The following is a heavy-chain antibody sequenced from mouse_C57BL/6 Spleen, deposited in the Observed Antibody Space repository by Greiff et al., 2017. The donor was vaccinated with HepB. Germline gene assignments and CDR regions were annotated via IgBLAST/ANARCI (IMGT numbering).Heavy chain of an antibody. CDR1: GYTFTDYY. D-gene: IGHD2-4*01. CDR2: IYPGSGNN. V-gene: IGHV1-76*01. CDR3: ARQDDYAWFAY. Sequence: VKLMESGAELVRPGASVKLSCKASGYTFTDYYINWVKQRPGQGLEWIARIYPGSGNNYYNEKFKGKATLTAEKSSSTAYMQLSSLTSEDSAVYFCARQDDYAWFAYWGQGTLVTVSA. J-gene: IGHJ3*01.